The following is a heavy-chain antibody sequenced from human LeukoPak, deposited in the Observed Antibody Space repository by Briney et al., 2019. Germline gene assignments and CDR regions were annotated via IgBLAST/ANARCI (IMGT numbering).Heavy chain of an antibody. CDR1: GGSISSGGYS. Sequence: SETLSLTCAVSGGSISSGGYSWRWIRQPPGKGLEWIGYIYHSGSTYYNPSLKSRVTISVDRSKNQFSLKLSSVTAADTAVYYCARERHYTMDVWGQGTTVTVSS. V-gene: IGHV4-30-2*01. CDR3: ARERHYTMDV. J-gene: IGHJ6*02. D-gene: IGHD3-10*01. CDR2: IYHSGST.